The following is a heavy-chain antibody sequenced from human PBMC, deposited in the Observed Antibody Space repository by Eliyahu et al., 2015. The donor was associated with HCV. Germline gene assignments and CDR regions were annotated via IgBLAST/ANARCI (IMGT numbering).Heavy chain of an antibody. Sequence: ISSGDYYWSWIRQLPGRGLEWIGYIYHSGNTYHNPSLKSRVTMLVDTSKNQFSLKLSSVTAADTAVYYWSEQVFWGGWFGILGQGAMVTVSS. CDR3: SEQVFWGGWFGI. J-gene: IGHJ3*02. CDR2: IYHSGNT. CDR1: ISSGDYY. V-gene: IGHV4-30-4*03. D-gene: IGHD3-16*01.